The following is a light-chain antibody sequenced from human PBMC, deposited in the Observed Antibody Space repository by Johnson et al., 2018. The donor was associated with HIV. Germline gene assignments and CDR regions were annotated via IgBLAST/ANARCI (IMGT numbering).Light chain of an antibody. CDR3: GRWDDSLSTYV. V-gene: IGLV1-51*02. Sequence: QSVLTQPPSVSAAPGQKVTISCSGSSSNIGNNYVSWYQQLPGTAPKLLIYENNKRPSGIPDRFSGSKSGTSATLGITGLQTGDEADYYCGRWDDSLSTYVFGTGTKVTV. CDR2: ENN. CDR1: SSNIGNNY. J-gene: IGLJ1*01.